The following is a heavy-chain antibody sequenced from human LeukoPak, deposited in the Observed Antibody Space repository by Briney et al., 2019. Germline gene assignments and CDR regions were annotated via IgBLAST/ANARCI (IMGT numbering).Heavy chain of an antibody. D-gene: IGHD6-13*01. CDR3: ARDLSGAAGHFDF. V-gene: IGHV7-4-1*02. CDR1: GYTLTNYA. Sequence: ASVKVSCKVSGYTLTNYAMNWVRQAPGQGLEWVGRINTNTGNPTYAQGFTGRFVFSLDTSVSTAYLQISSLKAEDTAVYYCARDLSGAAGHFDFWGQGTLVTVSS. J-gene: IGHJ4*02. CDR2: INTNTGNP.